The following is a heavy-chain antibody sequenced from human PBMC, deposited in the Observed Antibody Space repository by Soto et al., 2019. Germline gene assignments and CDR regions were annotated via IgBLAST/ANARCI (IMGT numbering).Heavy chain of an antibody. V-gene: IGHV1-18*01. D-gene: IGHD2-21*01. CDR1: GYPFTYYG. CDR3: ARGGHKFLPPYSWFDP. Sequence: GSSVKVSCKASGYPFTYYGISWVRQAPGQGLEWMGWISAYNGNTDYAQNLQGRVTMTTDTSTSTVYMELRSLTFDDTAVYYCARGGHKFLPPYSWFDPWGQGNLVTVSS. CDR2: ISAYNGNT. J-gene: IGHJ5*02.